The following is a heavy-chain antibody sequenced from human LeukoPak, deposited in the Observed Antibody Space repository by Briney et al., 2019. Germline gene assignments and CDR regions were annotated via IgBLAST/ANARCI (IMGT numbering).Heavy chain of an antibody. D-gene: IGHD2-21*01. CDR3: ARDLEVVIDY. Sequence: GGSLRLSCAASGFTFSSYSMNWVRQAPGKGLEWVSSISSSSSYIYYADSVKGRLTISRDNAKNSLYLQMNSLRAEDTAVYYCARDLEVVIDYWGQGTLVTVSS. CDR2: ISSSSSYI. V-gene: IGHV3-21*01. J-gene: IGHJ4*02. CDR1: GFTFSSYS.